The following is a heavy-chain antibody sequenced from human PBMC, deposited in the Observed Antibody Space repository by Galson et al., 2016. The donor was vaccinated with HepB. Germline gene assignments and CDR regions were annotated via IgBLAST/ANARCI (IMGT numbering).Heavy chain of an antibody. CDR3: ARDRLSYGMDV. J-gene: IGHJ6*02. D-gene: IGHD2/OR15-2a*01. Sequence: SLRLSCAASGLTISSNYMSWVRQAPGKGLEWVSVIYSGGSTYYADSVKGRFTISRDKSKNTRYLQMNSLRAEDTAVYYCARDRLSYGMDVWGQGTTVTVSS. CDR2: IYSGGST. CDR1: GLTISSNY. V-gene: IGHV3-53*01.